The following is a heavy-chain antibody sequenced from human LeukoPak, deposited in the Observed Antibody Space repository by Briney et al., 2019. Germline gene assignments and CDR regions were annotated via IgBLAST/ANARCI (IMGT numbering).Heavy chain of an antibody. CDR3: ARLYCSGGSCYSGDVFDM. J-gene: IGHJ3*02. CDR2: IYTSGST. Sequence: SETLSLTCTVSGGSISSYYWSWIRQPAGKGLEWIGRIYTSGSTNYNPSLKSRVTMSVDTSKNQFSLKLSSVTAADTAVYYCARLYCSGGSCYSGDVFDMWGQGTVVTVSS. CDR1: GGSISSYY. D-gene: IGHD2-15*01. V-gene: IGHV4-4*07.